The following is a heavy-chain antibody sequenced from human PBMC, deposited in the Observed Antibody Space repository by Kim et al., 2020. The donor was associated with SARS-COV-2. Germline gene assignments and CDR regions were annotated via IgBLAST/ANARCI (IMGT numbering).Heavy chain of an antibody. Sequence: KSRVTISVDTSKNQFSLKLSSVTAADTAVYYCARDMSPDYGDYAGGYFDLWGRGTLVTVSS. J-gene: IGHJ2*01. CDR3: ARDMSPDYGDYAGGYFDL. D-gene: IGHD4-17*01. V-gene: IGHV4-31*02.